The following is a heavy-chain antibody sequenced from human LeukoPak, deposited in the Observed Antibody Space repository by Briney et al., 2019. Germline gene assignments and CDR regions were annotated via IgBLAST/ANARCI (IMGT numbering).Heavy chain of an antibody. J-gene: IGHJ4*02. CDR3: ARGLGLELSGWYPY. D-gene: IGHD6-19*01. V-gene: IGHV1-69*01. CDR2: IIPIFGTA. Sequence: SVKVSCKASGGTLSSYAISWVRQAPGQGLEWMGGIIPIFGTANYAQKFQGRVTITADESTSTAYMEVSSLRSEDTAVYYCARGLGLELSGWYPYWGQGTLVTVSS. CDR1: GGTLSSYA.